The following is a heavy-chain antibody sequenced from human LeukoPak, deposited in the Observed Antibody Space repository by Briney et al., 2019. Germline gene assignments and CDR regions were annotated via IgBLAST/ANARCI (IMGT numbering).Heavy chain of an antibody. CDR3: AKGSYSNYRGGIDY. J-gene: IGHJ4*02. CDR2: ISGSGGST. D-gene: IGHD4-11*01. Sequence: GGSLRLSCAASGFTFSSYAMSWVRQAPGKGLEWVSAISGSGGSTYYADSVKGRFTISRDNSKNTLYLQMNSLRAEDTAVYYCAKGSYSNYRGGIDYWGQGTLVTVSS. CDR1: GFTFSSYA. V-gene: IGHV3-23*01.